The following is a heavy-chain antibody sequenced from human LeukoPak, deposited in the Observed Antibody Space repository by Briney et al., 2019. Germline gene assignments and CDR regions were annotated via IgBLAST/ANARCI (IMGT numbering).Heavy chain of an antibody. J-gene: IGHJ4*02. CDR2: MNPNSGNT. CDR1: GGTFSSNA. CDR3: ARGLYCSSTSCYAGSDY. V-gene: IGHV1-8*03. D-gene: IGHD2-2*01. Sequence: ASVKVSCKASGGTFSSNAISWVRQATGQGLEWMGWMNPNSGNTGYAQKFQGRVTITRNTSISTAYMELSSLRSEDTAVYYCARGLYCSSTSCYAGSDYWGQGTLVTVSS.